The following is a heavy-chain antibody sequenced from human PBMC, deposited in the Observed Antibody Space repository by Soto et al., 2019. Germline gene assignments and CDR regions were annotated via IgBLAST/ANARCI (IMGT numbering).Heavy chain of an antibody. CDR1: GFSFTNSW. V-gene: IGHV5-51*01. D-gene: IGHD3-3*01. CDR3: ARALDFXXXFXXDP. Sequence: GESLKISCKDSGFSFTNSWIAWVRQMPGKGLEWMGIIYPADSDTKYSPSFQGRVTISADRSISTAYLQWSSLEASDSAMYYCARALDFXXXFXXDPWGQGTLVTVSS. CDR2: IYPADSDT. J-gene: IGHJ5*02.